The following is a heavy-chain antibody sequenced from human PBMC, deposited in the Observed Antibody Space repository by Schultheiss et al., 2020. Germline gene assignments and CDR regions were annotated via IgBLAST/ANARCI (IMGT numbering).Heavy chain of an antibody. CDR1: GFTFSSYG. Sequence: GSLRLSCAASGFTFSSYGMHWVRQAPGKGLEWIGEIYHGGGTNYNPSLKSRVTISLDKSENQFSLRLSSVTAADTAVYYCARQGYNSGWYISDYWGQGTPVTVSS. CDR3: ARQGYNSGWYISDY. V-gene: IGHV4-4*02. J-gene: IGHJ4*02. CDR2: IYHGGGT. D-gene: IGHD6-19*01.